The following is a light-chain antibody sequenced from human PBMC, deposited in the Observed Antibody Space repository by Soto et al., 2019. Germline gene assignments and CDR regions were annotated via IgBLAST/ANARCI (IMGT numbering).Light chain of an antibody. J-gene: IGKJ4*01. Sequence: EIVLTQSPATLSLSPGERATLSCRASESVSSYLAWYQQRPGQAPRLLIYAASQRATGIPARFSGSGSGTDFTLTTSSLEPEDFAVYYCQQRSNWFLTFGGGTKVDIK. CDR3: QQRSNWFLT. V-gene: IGKV3-11*01. CDR1: ESVSSY. CDR2: AAS.